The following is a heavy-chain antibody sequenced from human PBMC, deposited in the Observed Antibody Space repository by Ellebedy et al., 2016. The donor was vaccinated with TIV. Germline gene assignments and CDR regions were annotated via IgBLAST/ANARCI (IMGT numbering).Heavy chain of an antibody. Sequence: PGGSLRLSCAASGFTFSTFDMHWVRKAPGKGLEWVAVISHDGSYKSYGDSVTGRFSLSRDNSKNILYLQMDSLRAEDTAVYFCAKEDYYTNLDSWGQGTLVIVSS. D-gene: IGHD3-22*01. V-gene: IGHV3-30*18. CDR3: AKEDYYTNLDS. CDR1: GFTFSTFD. CDR2: ISHDGSYK. J-gene: IGHJ5*01.